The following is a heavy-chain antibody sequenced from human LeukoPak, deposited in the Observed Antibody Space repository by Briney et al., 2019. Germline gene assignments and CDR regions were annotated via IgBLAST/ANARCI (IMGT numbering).Heavy chain of an antibody. CDR2: ISYDGSNK. CDR1: GFTFSSYG. Sequence: GGSLRLSCAASGFTFSSYGMHWVRQAPGKGLEWVAVISYDGSNKYYADSVKGRFTISRDNSKNTLYLQMNSLRAEDTAVYYCARGKWELVPAAGYSSSWYRSDAFDIWGQGTMVTVSS. D-gene: IGHD6-13*01. V-gene: IGHV3-30*03. J-gene: IGHJ3*02. CDR3: ARGKWELVPAAGYSSSWYRSDAFDI.